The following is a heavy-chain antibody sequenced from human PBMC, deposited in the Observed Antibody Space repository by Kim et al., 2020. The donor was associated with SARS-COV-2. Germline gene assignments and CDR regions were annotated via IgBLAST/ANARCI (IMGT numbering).Heavy chain of an antibody. V-gene: IGHV1-18*01. CDR3: ARDVIVLMVYDRSFYYYGMDV. J-gene: IGHJ6*02. D-gene: IGHD2-8*01. CDR1: GYTFTSYG. Sequence: ASVKVSCKASGYTFTSYGISWVRQAPGQGLEWMGWISAYNGNTNYAQKLQGRVTMTTDTSTSTAYMELRSLRSDDTAMYYCARDVIVLMVYDRSFYYYGMDVWGQGTTVTVSS. CDR2: ISAYNGNT.